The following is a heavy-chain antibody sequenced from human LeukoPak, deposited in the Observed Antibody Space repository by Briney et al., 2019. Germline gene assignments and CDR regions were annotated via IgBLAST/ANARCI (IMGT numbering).Heavy chain of an antibody. CDR1: GFTFSDYW. J-gene: IGHJ4*02. Sequence: GGSLRLSCAASGFTFSDYWIHWVRQAPGKGLVWVSRINTDGSITNYADSVKGRFPISRDNAKNTLYLQMSSLRAEDTAVYYCARDKVMGATHFDYWGQGTLVTVSS. V-gene: IGHV3-74*01. CDR2: INTDGSIT. D-gene: IGHD1-26*01. CDR3: ARDKVMGATHFDY.